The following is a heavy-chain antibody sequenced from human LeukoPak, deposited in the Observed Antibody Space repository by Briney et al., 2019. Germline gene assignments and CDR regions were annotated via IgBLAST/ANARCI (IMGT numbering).Heavy chain of an antibody. CDR1: GYTFTGYY. V-gene: IGHV1-2*02. D-gene: IGHD5-12*01. J-gene: IGHJ4*02. Sequence: GASVKVSCKASGYTFTGYYMHWVRQAPGQGLAWMGWINPNSGGTNYAQKFQGRVTMTRDTSISTAYMELSRLRSDDTAVYYCARVVRLSGYGHLDYWGQGTLVTVSS. CDR2: INPNSGGT. CDR3: ARVVRLSGYGHLDY.